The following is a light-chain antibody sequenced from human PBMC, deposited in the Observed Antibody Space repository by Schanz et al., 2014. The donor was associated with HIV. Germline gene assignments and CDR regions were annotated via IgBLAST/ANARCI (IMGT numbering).Light chain of an antibody. Sequence: EIVLTQSPATLSVSPGERATLSCRASQSVSSSYLAWYQQKPGQAPRLVIFGTSNRATGIPDRFSGSDSGTDFTLTISRVEPEDYAVYYCQQYGSPPWTFGQGTKVEV. CDR1: QSVSSSY. CDR3: QQYGSPPWT. V-gene: IGKV3-20*01. CDR2: GTS. J-gene: IGKJ1*01.